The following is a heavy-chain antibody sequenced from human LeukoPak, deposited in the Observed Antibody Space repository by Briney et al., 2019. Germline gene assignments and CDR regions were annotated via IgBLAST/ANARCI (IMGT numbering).Heavy chain of an antibody. V-gene: IGHV4-30-4*01. CDR1: GGSISSGDYY. D-gene: IGHD3-10*01. J-gene: IGHJ4*02. CDR3: ARAMVRGATHFDY. Sequence: SETLSLTCTVSGGSISSGDYYWSWMRQPPGKGLEWIGYIYYSGSTYYNPSLKSRVTISVDTSKNQFSLKLSSVTAADTAVYYCARAMVRGATHFDYWGQGTLVTVSS. CDR2: IYYSGST.